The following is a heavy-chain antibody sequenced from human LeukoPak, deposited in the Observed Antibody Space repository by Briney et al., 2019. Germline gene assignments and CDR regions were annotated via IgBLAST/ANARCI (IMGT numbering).Heavy chain of an antibody. CDR3: ASVGRPGPQANWFDS. Sequence: PGGSLRLSCAASGFTFSTYSLNWVRQAPGKGLEWISYISYDSNIIHYSDSLKGRFTISRDNAKNSLYLQMSSLRAEDTAIYYCASVGRPGPQANWFDSGGQGALATASS. D-gene: IGHD1-26*01. CDR1: GFTFSTYS. J-gene: IGHJ5*01. V-gene: IGHV3-48*01. CDR2: ISYDSNII.